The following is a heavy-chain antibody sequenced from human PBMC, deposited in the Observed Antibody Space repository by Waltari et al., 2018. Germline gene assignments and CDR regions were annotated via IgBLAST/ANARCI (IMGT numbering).Heavy chain of an antibody. J-gene: IGHJ4*02. CDR1: GFTFSSYS. CDR3: ARGGWGFYLDD. Sequence: EVLLVESEGGLVKPGGSLRLSCAASGFTFSSYSMNWFRQAPGKGLEWVSSISSSGSYTHYVDSVKGRFTISRDNAKNSLYLQMNTLRAEDTAVYYCARGGWGFYLDDWGQGTLVTSSS. V-gene: IGHV3-21*02. D-gene: IGHD7-27*01. CDR2: ISSSGSYT.